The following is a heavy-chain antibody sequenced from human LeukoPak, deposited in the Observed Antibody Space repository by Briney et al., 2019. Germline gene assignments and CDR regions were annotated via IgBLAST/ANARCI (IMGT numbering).Heavy chain of an antibody. CDR3: VRDHARYYDSSPDYFDY. V-gene: IGHV4-39*07. D-gene: IGHD3-22*01. J-gene: IGHJ4*02. CDR1: GGSISSSSYY. CDR2: IYYSGST. Sequence: SETLSLTCTISGGSISSSSYYWGWIRQPPGKGLEWIGSIYYSGSTYYNPSLKSRVTISVDTSKNQFSLKLSSVTAADTAVYYCVRDHARYYDSSPDYFDYWGQGTLVTVSS.